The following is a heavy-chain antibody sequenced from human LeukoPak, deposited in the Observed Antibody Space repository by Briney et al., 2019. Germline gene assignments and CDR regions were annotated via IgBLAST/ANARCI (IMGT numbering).Heavy chain of an antibody. CDR2: ISYDGSNK. V-gene: IGHV3-30*18. Sequence: PGGSLRLSCAASGXTFSSYGMHWVRQAPGKGLEWVGVISYDGSNKYYADSVKGRFTISRDNSKNTLYLQMNSLRAEDTAVYYCAKDIVVVPAATYGMDVWGQGTTVTVSS. J-gene: IGHJ6*02. CDR1: GXTFSSYG. CDR3: AKDIVVVPAATYGMDV. D-gene: IGHD2-2*01.